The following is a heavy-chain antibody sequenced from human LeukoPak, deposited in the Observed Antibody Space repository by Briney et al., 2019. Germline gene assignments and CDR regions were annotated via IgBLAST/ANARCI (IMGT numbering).Heavy chain of an antibody. CDR1: GFTFSSYG. D-gene: IGHD6-13*01. V-gene: IGHV3-30*18. CDR3: AKGTAAGTGKYYFDY. Sequence: PGRSLRLSCAASGFTFSSYGMHWVRQAPGKGLEWVAVISYDGSNKYYADSVKGRFTISRDNSKNTLYLQMNSLRAEDTAVYYCAKGTAAGTGKYYFDYWGQGTLVTVSS. J-gene: IGHJ4*02. CDR2: ISYDGSNK.